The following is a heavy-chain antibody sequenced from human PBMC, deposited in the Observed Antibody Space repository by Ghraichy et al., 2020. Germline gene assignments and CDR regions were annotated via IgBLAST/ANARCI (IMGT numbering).Heavy chain of an antibody. V-gene: IGHV3-23*01. CDR1: GFTFSSYA. CDR2: ISGSGGST. CDR3: AKLGPGFTIFGVVISPGY. D-gene: IGHD3-3*01. Sequence: LSLTCAASGFTFSSYAMSWVRQAPGKGLEWVSAISGSGGSTYYADSVKGRFTISRDNSKNTLYLQMNSLRAEDTAVYYCAKLGPGFTIFGVVISPGYWGQGTLVTVSS. J-gene: IGHJ4*02.